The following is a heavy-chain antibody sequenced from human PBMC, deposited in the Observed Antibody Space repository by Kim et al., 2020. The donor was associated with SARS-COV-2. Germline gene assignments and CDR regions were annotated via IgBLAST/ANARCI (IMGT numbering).Heavy chain of an antibody. D-gene: IGHD6-19*01. CDR3: TREPRKSIAVAGTLFPRYYYYYDMDV. Sequence: GGSLRLSCTASGFTFGDYAMSWVRQAPGKGLEWVGFIRSKAYGGTTEYAASVKGRFTISRDDSKSIAYLQMNSLKTEDTAVYYCTREPRKSIAVAGTLFPRYYYYYDMDVWGKGTTVTVSS. J-gene: IGHJ6*03. CDR2: IRSKAYGGTT. V-gene: IGHV3-49*04. CDR1: GFTFGDYA.